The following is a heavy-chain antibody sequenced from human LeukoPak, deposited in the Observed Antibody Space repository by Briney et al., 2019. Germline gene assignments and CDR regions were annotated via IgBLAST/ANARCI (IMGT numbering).Heavy chain of an antibody. CDR2: ISDDGNTK. Sequence: GRSLRLSCAASGFTFSPYAMHWVRQAPGKGLEWVAFISDDGNTKHFADFVMGRFTISRDNSKNTLYLQINSLRAEDTAVYYCARDPVRRDGYNHLDYWGQGTLVTVSS. V-gene: IGHV3-30*04. CDR1: GFTFSPYA. CDR3: ARDPVRRDGYNHLDY. J-gene: IGHJ4*02. D-gene: IGHD5-24*01.